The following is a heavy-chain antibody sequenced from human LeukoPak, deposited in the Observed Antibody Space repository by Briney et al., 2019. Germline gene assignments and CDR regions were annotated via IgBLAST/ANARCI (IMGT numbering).Heavy chain of an antibody. J-gene: IGHJ4*02. CDR2: IYYSGST. D-gene: IGHD2-15*01. V-gene: IGHV4-39*07. Sequence: SETLSLTCTVSGGSISSSSYYWGWIRQPPGKGLEWIGSIYYSGSTYYNPSLKSQVTISVDTSKNQFSLKLSSVTAADTAVYYCAREKSGYCSGGSCYSLDYWGQGTLVTVSS. CDR1: GGSISSSSYY. CDR3: AREKSGYCSGGSCYSLDY.